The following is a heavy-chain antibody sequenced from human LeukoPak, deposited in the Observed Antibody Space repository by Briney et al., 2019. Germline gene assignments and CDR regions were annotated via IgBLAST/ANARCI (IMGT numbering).Heavy chain of an antibody. D-gene: IGHD3-10*01. CDR1: GFIFSSYW. CDR2: IKQDGSEK. CDR3: ARDGSGSYYGY. V-gene: IGHV3-7*01. Sequence: GGSLRLSCAASGFIFSSYWMSWVRQAPGKGLEWVANIKQDGSEKYYVDSVKGRFTISRDNAKNSLYLQMNSLRAEDTAVYYCARDGSGSYYGYWGQGTLVTVSS. J-gene: IGHJ4*02.